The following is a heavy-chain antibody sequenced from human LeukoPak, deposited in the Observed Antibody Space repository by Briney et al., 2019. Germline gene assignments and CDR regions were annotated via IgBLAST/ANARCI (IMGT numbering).Heavy chain of an antibody. CDR1: GFTFSSYA. CDR3: AKDISAYDILTGYVDY. J-gene: IGHJ4*02. D-gene: IGHD3-9*01. V-gene: IGHV3-43D*03. CDR2: ISWDSGST. Sequence: PGGSLRLSCAASGFTFSSYAMSWVRQAPGKGLEWVSLISWDSGSTYYADSVKGRFTISRDNSKNSLYLHMNSLRAEDTALYYCAKDISAYDILTGYVDYWGQGTLVTVSS.